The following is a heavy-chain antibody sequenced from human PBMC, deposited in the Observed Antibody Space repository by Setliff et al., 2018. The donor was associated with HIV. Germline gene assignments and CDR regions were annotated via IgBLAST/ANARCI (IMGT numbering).Heavy chain of an antibody. J-gene: IGHJ4*02. Sequence: GGSLRLSCAASGFIFNNYALTWVRQAPGKGLEWVSSIRGSGSSKFSADSVKGRFTISRDSSRNTLYLQMNSLTVEDTAAYYCATAPQRCSGARCSPLSLNYWGPGTLVTVSS. CDR2: IRGSGSSK. D-gene: IGHD2-15*01. V-gene: IGHV3-23*01. CDR1: GFIFNNYA. CDR3: ATAPQRCSGARCSPLSLNY.